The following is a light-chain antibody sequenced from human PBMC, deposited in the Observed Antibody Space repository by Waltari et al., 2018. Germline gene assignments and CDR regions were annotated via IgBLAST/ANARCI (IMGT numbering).Light chain of an antibody. Sequence: QSALTQPASLSGSPGQSITIPCTATSSDVGGYNSVSWYQQHPGKAPKVMIYDVSNRPSGVSNRFSGSKSGNTASLTISGLQAEDEAEYYCSSHTSNSIVVFGGGTKLTVL. CDR1: SSDVGGYNS. CDR2: DVS. V-gene: IGLV2-14*03. J-gene: IGLJ2*01. CDR3: SSHTSNSIVV.